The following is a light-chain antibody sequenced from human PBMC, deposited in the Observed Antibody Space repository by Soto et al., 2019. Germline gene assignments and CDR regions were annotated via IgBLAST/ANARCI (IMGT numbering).Light chain of an antibody. CDR2: STN. V-gene: IGLV8-61*01. Sequence: QTVVTQEPSFSVSPGRTVTLTCGLSSGSVSTSYYPSWYQQTPGQAPRTLIYSTNTRSSGLPDRFSGSILWNKAALTITGAQADDESDYYCVLYMGSGISVFGGGTKVTVL. J-gene: IGLJ3*02. CDR3: VLYMGSGISV. CDR1: SGSVSTSYY.